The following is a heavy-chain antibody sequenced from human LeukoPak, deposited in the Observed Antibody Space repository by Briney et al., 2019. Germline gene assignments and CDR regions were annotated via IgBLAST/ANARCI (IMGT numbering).Heavy chain of an antibody. D-gene: IGHD3-9*01. CDR2: ISGSGDTT. V-gene: IGHV3-23*01. Sequence: TGGSLRLSCAASGVTFSSHAMSWIRQAPGKGLEWVSGISGSGDTTYYADSVKGRFTISRDNSKDMLYLQMKSLRAEDTAIYYCAKRVLRFFDWSDYFDSWGQGTLVTVSS. CDR3: AKRVLRFFDWSDYFDS. J-gene: IGHJ4*02. CDR1: GVTFSSHA.